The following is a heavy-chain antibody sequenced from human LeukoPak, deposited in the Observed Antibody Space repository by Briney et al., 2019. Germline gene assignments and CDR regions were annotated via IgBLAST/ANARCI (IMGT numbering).Heavy chain of an antibody. CDR1: GYTFSGFN. J-gene: IGHJ4*02. V-gene: IGHV1-2*02. CDR2: INPQSGAT. CDR3: ARGGDDSGLYFAY. Sequence: GASVKVSCKASGYTFSGFNIHWVRQAPGQALEWMAWINPQSGATNYAQKFQGRVTMTRDMSNYTVYMEVTSLRSDDTAVYYCARGGDDSGLYFAYWGQGTLVTVSS. D-gene: IGHD3-22*01.